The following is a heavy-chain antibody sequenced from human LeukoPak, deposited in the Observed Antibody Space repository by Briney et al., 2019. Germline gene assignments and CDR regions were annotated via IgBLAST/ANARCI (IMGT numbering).Heavy chain of an antibody. V-gene: IGHV1-2*02. CDR2: INPNTGDA. Sequence: ASVKVSCKASGYPFIDYYLHWVRQAPGQGLEWMGCINPNTGDANSAQNFQGRVIMTRDTSITTAYMELSRLKSDDTALYYCASKGAGHCYDASCMGSFDLWGQGTTVAVSS. J-gene: IGHJ3*01. D-gene: IGHD2-15*01. CDR3: ASKGAGHCYDASCMGSFDL. CDR1: GYPFIDYY.